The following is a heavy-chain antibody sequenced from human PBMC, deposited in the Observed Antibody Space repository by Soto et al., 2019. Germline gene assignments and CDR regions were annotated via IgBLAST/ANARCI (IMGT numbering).Heavy chain of an antibody. J-gene: IGHJ5*02. Sequence: SVKASCKASGGTFSSYVISWGRQAPGQGLEWMGGIIPIFGTANYAQKFQGRVTITADESTSTAYMELSSLRSEDTAVYYCASSLYDFWSGYHTNNWFDPWGQGTLVTVSS. CDR3: ASSLYDFWSGYHTNNWFDP. CDR2: IIPIFGTA. D-gene: IGHD3-3*01. CDR1: GGTFSSYV. V-gene: IGHV1-69*13.